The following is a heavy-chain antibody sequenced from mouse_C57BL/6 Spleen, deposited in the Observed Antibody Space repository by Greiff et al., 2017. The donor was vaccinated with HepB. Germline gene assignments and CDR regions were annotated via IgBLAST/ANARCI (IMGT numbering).Heavy chain of an antibody. CDR2: ISGGGGNT. CDR1: GFTFSSYT. D-gene: IGHD2-4*01. J-gene: IGHJ3*01. V-gene: IGHV5-9*01. CDR3: ARHDDYGGIGFAY. Sequence: EVKLVESGGGLVKPGGSLKLSCAASGFTFSSYTMSWVRQTPEKRLEWVATISGGGGNTYYPDSVKGRFTISRDNAKNTLYLQMSSLRSEDTALYYCARHDDYGGIGFAYWGQGTLVTVSA.